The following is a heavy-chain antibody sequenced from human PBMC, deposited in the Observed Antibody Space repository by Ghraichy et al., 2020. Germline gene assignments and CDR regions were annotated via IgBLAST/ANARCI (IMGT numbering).Heavy chain of an antibody. CDR1: GFTFSNYD. V-gene: IGHV3-13*04. Sequence: GGSLRLSCAASGFTFSNYDMHWVRQGRGKGLEWVSAIATAGDTYYPGSVKGRITISRENARKSLYLQINSLRVKDTAVYYCARERRGISVTTGSPYWYFDLWGRGTLVTVSS. CDR3: ARERRGISVTTGSPYWYFDL. D-gene: IGHD4-17*01. J-gene: IGHJ2*01. CDR2: IATAGDT.